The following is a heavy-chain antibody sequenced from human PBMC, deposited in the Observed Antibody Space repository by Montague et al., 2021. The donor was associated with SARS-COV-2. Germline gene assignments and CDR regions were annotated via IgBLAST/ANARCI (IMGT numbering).Heavy chain of an antibody. Sequence: TLSLTCTVSGGSISSGGYYWSWIRQHPGKGLEWIGYIYYSGSTYYNPSLKSRVTISADTSKNQFSLKLSSVTAADTAVYYCARDRRTITMVRGVTHWFDPWGQGTLVTVSS. CDR3: ARDRRTITMVRGVTHWFDP. CDR1: GGSISSGGYY. J-gene: IGHJ5*02. V-gene: IGHV4-31*03. CDR2: IYYSGST. D-gene: IGHD3-10*01.